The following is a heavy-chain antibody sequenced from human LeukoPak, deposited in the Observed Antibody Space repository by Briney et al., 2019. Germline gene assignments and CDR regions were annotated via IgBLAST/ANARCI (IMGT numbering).Heavy chain of an antibody. D-gene: IGHD3-22*01. V-gene: IGHV3-64D*09. CDR1: SFTFNNFP. J-gene: IGHJ4*02. CDR2: VSSDGGST. Sequence: GGSLRLSCSASSFTFNNFPIHWVRQAPGKGLEYVSAVSSDGGSTYYADSVRGRFTISRDNSKNTLSLQMGSLRAEDTTMYYCVKGILFGSVSYYADWGQGTLVTVSS. CDR3: VKGILFGSVSYYAD.